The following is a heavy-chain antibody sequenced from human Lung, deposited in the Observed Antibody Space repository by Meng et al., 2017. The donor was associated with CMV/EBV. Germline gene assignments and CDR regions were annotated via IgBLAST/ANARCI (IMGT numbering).Heavy chain of an antibody. V-gene: IGHV4-39*07. Sequence: RPECVPRQLPPSETLAPTCSVSGGSISSISSSWGWIRQSPGKGLEWIGSIYFSGNTYYNPSLKSRVTMSVGTAQNKFSLTLRSVTAADTAVYYCVTETGYNYDNWGQGALVTVSS. J-gene: IGHJ4*02. CDR2: IYFSGNT. CDR3: VTETGYNYDN. CDR1: GGSISSISSS. D-gene: IGHD5-24*01.